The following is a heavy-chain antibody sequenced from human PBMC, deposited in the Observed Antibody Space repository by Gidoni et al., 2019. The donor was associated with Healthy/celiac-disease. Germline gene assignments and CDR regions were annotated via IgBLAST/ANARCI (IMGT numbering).Heavy chain of an antibody. J-gene: IGHJ6*02. CDR2: IKSNTDGGTT. V-gene: IGHV3-15*07. Sequence: EVQLVESGGGLVKPGGSRRLSWAASGCTFSKAWMKGVRQAPGKGLGWVGRIKSNTDGGTTYYAAPVKGRFTISRDDSKNTLYLQMNSLKTEDTAVYYCTTDVTGTTLTTYYYYGMDVWGQGTTVTVSS. D-gene: IGHD1-7*01. CDR3: TTDVTGTTLTTYYYYGMDV. CDR1: GCTFSKAW.